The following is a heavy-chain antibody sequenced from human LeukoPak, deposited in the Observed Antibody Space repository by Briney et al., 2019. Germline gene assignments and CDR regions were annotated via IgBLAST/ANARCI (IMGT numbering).Heavy chain of an antibody. CDR3: ARSLTMIRGVIGNWFDP. V-gene: IGHV5-51*01. CDR1: GYSFTSYW. D-gene: IGHD3-10*01. Sequence: ESLKISCKGSGYSFTSYWIGWVRQMPGKGLEWMGNIYPGDSDTRYSPSFQGQVTISADKSISTAYLQWSSLKASDTAMYYCARSLTMIRGVIGNWFDPWGQGTLVTVSS. J-gene: IGHJ5*02. CDR2: IYPGDSDT.